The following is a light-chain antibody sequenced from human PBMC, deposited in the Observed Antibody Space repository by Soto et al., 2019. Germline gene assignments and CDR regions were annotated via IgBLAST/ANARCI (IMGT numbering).Light chain of an antibody. J-gene: IGKJ1*01. V-gene: IGKV3-15*01. Sequence: ERVLTQLPATPFVYPGEKGTPPCRASQSVSSNLAWYQQKPGQAPRLLIYGASTRATGIPARFSGSGSGTEFTLTISSLQSEDFAVYYCQQYNNWPQTFGQGTKV. CDR1: QSVSSN. CDR3: QQYNNWPQT. CDR2: GAS.